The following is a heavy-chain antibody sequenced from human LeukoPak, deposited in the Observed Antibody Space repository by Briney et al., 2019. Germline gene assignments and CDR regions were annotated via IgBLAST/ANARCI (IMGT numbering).Heavy chain of an antibody. Sequence: GGSLRLSCAVSGITLSNYGMSWVRQAPGKGLEWVAGISDSGGRTNYADSVKGRFTISRDNPKNTLYLQMNSLRADDTAVYFCAKRGVVIRVILVGFHKEAYYFDSWGQGALVTVSS. V-gene: IGHV3-23*01. CDR3: AKRGVVIRVILVGFHKEAYYFDS. CDR1: GITLSNYG. D-gene: IGHD3-22*01. J-gene: IGHJ4*02. CDR2: ISDSGGRT.